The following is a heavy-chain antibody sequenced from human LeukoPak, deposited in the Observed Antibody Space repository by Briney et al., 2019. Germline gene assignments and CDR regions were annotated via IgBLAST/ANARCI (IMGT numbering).Heavy chain of an antibody. CDR2: IKSKTYGETV. D-gene: IGHD2-8*01. J-gene: IGHJ1*01. CDR3: STGGLN. Sequence: PGGSLRLSCAASGFTFSSYAMHWVRQAPGKGLEWVGRIKSKTYGETVNYTAPVEGRFTISRDDSKSTLFLHMNNLRTEDTGVYFCSTGGLNWGQGTLVTVSS. CDR1: GFTFSSYA. V-gene: IGHV3-15*01.